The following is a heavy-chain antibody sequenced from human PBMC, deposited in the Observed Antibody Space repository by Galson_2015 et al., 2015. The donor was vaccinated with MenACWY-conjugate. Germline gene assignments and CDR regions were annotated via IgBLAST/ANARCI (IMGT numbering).Heavy chain of an antibody. CDR1: GFTFSDYD. Sequence: SLRLSCAASGFTFSDYDMSWVRQAPGKGLEWVSYISSGGSSINHAEFVKGRFTISRDNAKNSQYLQMNSLRAEDTAVYYCEREGGAANEFDFWGQGTLVTVSS. CDR2: ISSGGSSI. D-gene: IGHD2-15*01. J-gene: IGHJ4*02. V-gene: IGHV3-11*01. CDR3: EREGGAANEFDF.